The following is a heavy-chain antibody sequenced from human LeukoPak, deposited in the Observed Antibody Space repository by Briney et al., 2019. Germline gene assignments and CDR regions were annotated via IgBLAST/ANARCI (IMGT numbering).Heavy chain of an antibody. CDR1: GFTCSNYA. V-gene: IGHV3-23*01. J-gene: IGHJ4*02. Sequence: QSGGSLRLSCVASGFTCSNYAMSWVRQAPGKGREWVSAITGSGTNTYYADSVKGRFTISRDNSKNTVFLQMNSLRHEDTAIYYCVICGDYDVLTGYYVPDYWGQGTLVTVSS. CDR3: VICGDYDVLTGYYVPDY. CDR2: ITGSGTNT. D-gene: IGHD3-9*01.